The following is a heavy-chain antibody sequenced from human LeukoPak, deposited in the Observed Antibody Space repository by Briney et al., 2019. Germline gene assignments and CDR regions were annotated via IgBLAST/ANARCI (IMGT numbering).Heavy chain of an antibody. CDR1: GFTFSSYA. CDR2: ISGSGGST. D-gene: IGHD2-2*01. J-gene: IGHJ4*02. CDR3: AKGDCSSTSCSLGY. V-gene: IGHV3-23*01. Sequence: GSLRLSCAASGFTFSSYAVTWVRQAPGEGLEWVSSISGSGGSTYYADSVKGRFTISRDNSKNTLFLQSNSLRAEDTAVYYCAKGDCSSTSCSLGYWGQGTLVTVSS.